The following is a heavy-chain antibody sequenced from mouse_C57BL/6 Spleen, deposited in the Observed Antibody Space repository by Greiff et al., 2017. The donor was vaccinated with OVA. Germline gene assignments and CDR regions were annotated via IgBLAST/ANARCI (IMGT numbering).Heavy chain of an antibody. CDR3: AREDTTVVADFDY. D-gene: IGHD1-1*01. Sequence: EVKLVESGAELVKPGASVKLSCTASGFNIKDYYMHWVKQRTEQGLEWIGRIDPEDGETKYAPKFQGKATITADTSSNTAYLQLSSLTSEDTAVYYCAREDTTVVADFDYWGQGTTLTVSS. J-gene: IGHJ2*01. CDR2: IDPEDGET. V-gene: IGHV14-2*01. CDR1: GFNIKDYY.